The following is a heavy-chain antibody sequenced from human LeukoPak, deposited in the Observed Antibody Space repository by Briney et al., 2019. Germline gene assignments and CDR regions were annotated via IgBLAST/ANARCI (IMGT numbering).Heavy chain of an antibody. Sequence: ASVKVSCKASGYTFTSYDINWVRQATGQGLEWMGRMNPNSGNTGYAQKFQGRVTMTRNTSISTAYMELSSLRSEDTAVYYCARESTSINWFDPWGQGTLVTVSS. D-gene: IGHD2-2*01. CDR1: GYTFTSYD. CDR3: ARESTSINWFDP. J-gene: IGHJ5*02. CDR2: MNPNSGNT. V-gene: IGHV1-8*01.